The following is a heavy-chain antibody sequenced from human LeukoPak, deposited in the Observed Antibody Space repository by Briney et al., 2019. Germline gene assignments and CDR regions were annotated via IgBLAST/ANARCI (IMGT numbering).Heavy chain of an antibody. D-gene: IGHD3-10*01. CDR2: ISGSGGST. CDR1: GSTFSSYA. J-gene: IGHJ4*02. V-gene: IGHV3-23*01. CDR3: AKYTWLGELLSYYFDY. Sequence: PGGSLRLSCAASGSTFSSYAMSWVRQAPGKGLEWVSAISGSGGSTYYADSVKGRFTISRDNSKNTVYLQMNSLRAEDTAVYYCAKYTWLGELLSYYFDYWGQGTLVTVSS.